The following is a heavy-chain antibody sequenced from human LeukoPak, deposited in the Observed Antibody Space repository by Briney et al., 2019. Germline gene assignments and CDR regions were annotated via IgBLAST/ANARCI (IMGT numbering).Heavy chain of an antibody. CDR1: GFTFDDYA. V-gene: IGHV3-43*02. J-gene: IGHJ6*03. CDR3: AKDIVDTAMARYYYYYMDV. CDR2: ISGDGGST. Sequence: GGSLRLSCAASGFTFDDYAMHWVRQAPGKGLEWVSLISGDGGSTYYADSVKGRFTISRDNSKNSLYLQMNSLRTEDTALYYCAKDIVDTAMARYYYYYMDVWGKGTTVTVSS. D-gene: IGHD5-18*01.